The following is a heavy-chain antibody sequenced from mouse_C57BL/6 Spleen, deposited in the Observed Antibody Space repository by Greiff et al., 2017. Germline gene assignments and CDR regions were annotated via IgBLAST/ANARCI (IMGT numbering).Heavy chain of an antibody. CDR1: GYTFTSYW. CDR3: ARRDDGYPFDY. J-gene: IGHJ2*01. D-gene: IGHD2-3*01. Sequence: VKLQQPGAELVRPGTSVKLSCKASGYTFTSYWMHWVKQRPGQGLEWIGVIDPSDSYTNYNQKFKGKATLTVDTSSSTAYMQLSSLTSEDSAVYYCARRDDGYPFDYWGQGTTLTVSS. V-gene: IGHV1-59*01. CDR2: IDPSDSYT.